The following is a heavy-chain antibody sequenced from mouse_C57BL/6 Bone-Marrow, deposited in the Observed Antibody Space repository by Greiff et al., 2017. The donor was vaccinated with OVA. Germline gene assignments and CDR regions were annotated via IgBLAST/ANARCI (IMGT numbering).Heavy chain of an antibody. Sequence: EVMLVESGGDLVKPGGSLKLSCAASGFTFSSYGMSWVRQTPDKRLEWVATISSGGSYTYYPDSVKGRFTISRDNAKNTLYLQMSSLKSEDTAMYYCARRLGPFADWGQGTLVTVSA. CDR2: ISSGGSYT. J-gene: IGHJ3*01. V-gene: IGHV5-6*02. CDR3: ARRLGPFAD. D-gene: IGHD4-1*01. CDR1: GFTFSSYG.